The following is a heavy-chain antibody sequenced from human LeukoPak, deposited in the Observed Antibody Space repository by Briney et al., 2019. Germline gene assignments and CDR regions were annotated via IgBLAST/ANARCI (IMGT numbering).Heavy chain of an antibody. CDR2: ISYDGSNK. D-gene: IGHD3-22*01. CDR3: ARVADHYDSSGYPYDAFDI. J-gene: IGHJ3*02. V-gene: IGHV3-30*19. CDR1: GFTFSSYA. Sequence: GGSLRLSCAASGFTFSSYAMSWVRQAPGKGLEWVALISYDGSNKYFADSVRGRFTISRDNSMDTLYLQMNSLRAEDTAVYYCARVADHYDSSGYPYDAFDIWGQGTMVTVSS.